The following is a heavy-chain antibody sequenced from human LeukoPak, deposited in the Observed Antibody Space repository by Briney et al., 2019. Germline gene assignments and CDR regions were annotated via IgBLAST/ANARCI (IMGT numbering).Heavy chain of an antibody. J-gene: IGHJ6*03. CDR1: GFTLSSYT. CDR2: ISGSGGSGGST. V-gene: IGHV3-23*01. Sequence: PGGSLRLSCAASGFTLSSYTMSWVRQAPGKGVEWVSSISGSGGSGGSTYYADSVKGRFTISRDNSKNTLYLQMNSLRAEETAVYYCAREGGYSYESYYYMDVWGKGTTVTVSS. CDR3: AREGGYSYESYYYMDV. D-gene: IGHD5-18*01.